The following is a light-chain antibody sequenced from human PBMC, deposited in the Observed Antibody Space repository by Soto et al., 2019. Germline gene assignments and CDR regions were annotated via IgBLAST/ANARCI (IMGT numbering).Light chain of an antibody. CDR1: SSNIGADYD. J-gene: IGLJ1*01. CDR2: GNT. V-gene: IGLV1-40*01. CDR3: QSYDRSLRGYV. Sequence: QSVLTQPPSVSGAPGQRVTVSCTGSSSNIGADYDVHWYQHLPGTAPKLLIYGNTIRPSGVPDRFSGSKSGTSASLAITGLQAEDEADYYCQSYDRSLRGYVFGTGTKGTVL.